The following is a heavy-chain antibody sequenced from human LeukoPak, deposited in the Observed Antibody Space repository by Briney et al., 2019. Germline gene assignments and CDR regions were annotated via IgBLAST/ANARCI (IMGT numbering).Heavy chain of an antibody. V-gene: IGHV1-8*03. Sequence: ASVKVSCKASGYTFTSYDISWVRQATGQGLEWMGWMNPNSGNTGYAQKFQGRVTITRNTSISTAYMELSSLRSEDTAVYYCARAVYFSRWGYDFWSGHYYYYYMDVWGKGTTVTVSS. CDR3: ARAVYFSRWGYDFWSGHYYYYYMDV. D-gene: IGHD3-3*01. J-gene: IGHJ6*03. CDR2: MNPNSGNT. CDR1: GYTFTSYD.